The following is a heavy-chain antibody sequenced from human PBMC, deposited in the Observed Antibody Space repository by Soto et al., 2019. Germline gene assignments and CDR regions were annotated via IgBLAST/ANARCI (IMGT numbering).Heavy chain of an antibody. V-gene: IGHV1-18*04. Sequence: QVPLVQSGAEVKKPGASVKVSCKASGYTFTSYGISWVRQAPGQGLEWMGWISGKTAKTNYAQNLQGRVTITTDTSTSTAYMELRSLRSDDTAVYYCARVPREIILVGMDVWGQGTTVTVSS. D-gene: IGHD2-2*01. J-gene: IGHJ6*02. CDR3: ARVPREIILVGMDV. CDR1: GYTFTSYG. CDR2: ISGKTAKT.